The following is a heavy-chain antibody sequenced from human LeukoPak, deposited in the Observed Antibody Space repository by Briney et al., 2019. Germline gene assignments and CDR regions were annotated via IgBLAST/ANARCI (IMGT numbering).Heavy chain of an antibody. CDR3: ARTYYYDSSGYIGDY. CDR1: GGTFSSYA. J-gene: IGHJ4*02. CDR2: IIPIFGTA. Sequence: GSSVKVSCKAFGGTFSSYAISWVRQAPGQGLEWMGRIIPIFGTANYAQKFQGRVTIATDESTSTAYMELSSLRSEDTAVYYCARTYYYDSSGYIGDYWGQGTLVTVSS. V-gene: IGHV1-69*05. D-gene: IGHD3-22*01.